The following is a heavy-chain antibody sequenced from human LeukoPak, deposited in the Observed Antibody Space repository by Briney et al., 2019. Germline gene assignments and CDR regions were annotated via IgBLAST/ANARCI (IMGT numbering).Heavy chain of an antibody. V-gene: IGHV4-39*01. J-gene: IGHJ5*02. Sequence: SETLSLTCTVSGGSISSSSYYWGWIRQPPGKGLEWIGSIYYSGSTYYNPSLKSRVTISVDTSKNQFSLKLSSVTAADTAVYDCARPIVWFGELFGWFDPWGQGTLVAVSS. CDR1: GGSISSSSYY. D-gene: IGHD3-10*01. CDR3: ARPIVWFGELFGWFDP. CDR2: IYYSGST.